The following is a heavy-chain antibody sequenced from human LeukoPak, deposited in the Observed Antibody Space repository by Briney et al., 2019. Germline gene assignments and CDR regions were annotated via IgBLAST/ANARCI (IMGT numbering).Heavy chain of an antibody. CDR3: ATGLIVIVKEALWNDF. CDR1: GYTFTSYY. V-gene: IGHV1-46*01. J-gene: IGHJ4*02. Sequence: ASVKVSCKASGYTFTSYYMHWVRQAPGQGLEWMGIINPSGGSTSYAQKFQGRLTMTEDTSADTAYMELNNLRSEDTAVYYCATGLIVIVKEALWNDFWGQGTLVTVSS. CDR2: INPSGGST. D-gene: IGHD2/OR15-2a*01.